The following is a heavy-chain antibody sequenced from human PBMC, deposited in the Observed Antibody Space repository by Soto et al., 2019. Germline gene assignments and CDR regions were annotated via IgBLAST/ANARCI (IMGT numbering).Heavy chain of an antibody. Sequence: PGDSLKVSCQFAGYTFTIYWSCLVRQMPGKGLEWMGIIYPIDSDTRYSPSFQGQVTISADQSINTAYLQWDSLKASDTAIYYCARHANTVEEHFELWGKGNTVNVSS. J-gene: IGHJ6*04. D-gene: IGHD4-17*01. V-gene: IGHV5-51*01. CDR2: IYPIDSDT. CDR1: GYTFTIYW. CDR3: ARHANTVEEHFEL.